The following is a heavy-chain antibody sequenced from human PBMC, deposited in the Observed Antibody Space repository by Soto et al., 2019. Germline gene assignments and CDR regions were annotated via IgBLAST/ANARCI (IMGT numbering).Heavy chain of an antibody. D-gene: IGHD3-22*01. CDR3: ARELLFHDSDGFSWDDAFDI. J-gene: IGHJ3*02. CDR2: IYQSGST. Sequence: QMHLQESGSGLVKPSQTLSLTCAVSGGSLSSSAYSWSWIRQPPGKGLEWIGFIYQSGSTYYNPSLKSRVTMSLDRPKNQFSLKLSSVTAADTAVYYCARELLFHDSDGFSWDDAFDIWGQGTMVTVSS. CDR1: GGSLSSSAYS. V-gene: IGHV4-30-2*01.